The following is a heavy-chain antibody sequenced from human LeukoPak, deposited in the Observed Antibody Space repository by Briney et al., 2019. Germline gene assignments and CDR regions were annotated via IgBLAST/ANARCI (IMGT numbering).Heavy chain of an antibody. V-gene: IGHV3-30*18. D-gene: IGHD3-22*01. CDR3: AKDVLYHYYDNSGYLFDF. CDR1: GFTFSSYG. CDR2: ISYDGTNK. Sequence: GGSLRLSCAASGFTFSSYGMHWVRQAPGKGLEWVALISYDGTNKYYADSVKGRFTISRDNSKNTPYLQMNSLRGEDAAVYYCAKDVLYHYYDNSGYLFDFWGRGTLVTVSS. J-gene: IGHJ4*01.